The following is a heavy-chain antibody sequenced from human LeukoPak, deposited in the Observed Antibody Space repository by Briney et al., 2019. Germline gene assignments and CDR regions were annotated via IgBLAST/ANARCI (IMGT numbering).Heavy chain of an antibody. J-gene: IGHJ4*02. Sequence: SETLSLTCTVSGSSISSSGYNWGWIRQPPGKGLEWIGSIYYSGSTYYNPSLKSRVTISVDTSKNQFSLKLNSVTAADTAVYYCARLGVVVAATQIDHWGQGTLVTVSS. D-gene: IGHD2-15*01. V-gene: IGHV4-39*01. CDR3: ARLGVVVAATQIDH. CDR1: GSSISSSGYN. CDR2: IYYSGST.